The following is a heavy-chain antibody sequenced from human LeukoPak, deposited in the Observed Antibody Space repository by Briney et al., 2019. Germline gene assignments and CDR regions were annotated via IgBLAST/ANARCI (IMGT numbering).Heavy chain of an antibody. Sequence: SETRSLTCTVSGDFISNGYYWGWIRQPPGKGLEWIGSIYHIGRTYYNPSLKSRGTIAADTSKNRFSLRLSSMTASDTAVYYCASGTWIHYFNYWGQGALVTVSS. J-gene: IGHJ4*02. CDR1: GDFISNGYY. CDR3: ASGTWIHYFNY. V-gene: IGHV4-38-2*02. CDR2: IYHIGRT. D-gene: IGHD1-26*01.